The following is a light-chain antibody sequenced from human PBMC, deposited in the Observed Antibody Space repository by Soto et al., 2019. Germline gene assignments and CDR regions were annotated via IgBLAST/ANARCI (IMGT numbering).Light chain of an antibody. CDR1: QSVSAKN. CDR2: GAS. CDR3: QQFSSYPLT. V-gene: IGKV3-20*01. J-gene: IGKJ4*01. Sequence: EIVLTQSPATLSLAPGDRANLSCRASQSVSAKNLAWYQQKPGQAPRLLIFGASSRATGISDRFSGTGSGTDFSLTISRLEPEDFAVYYCQQFSSYPLTFGGGTKVDIK.